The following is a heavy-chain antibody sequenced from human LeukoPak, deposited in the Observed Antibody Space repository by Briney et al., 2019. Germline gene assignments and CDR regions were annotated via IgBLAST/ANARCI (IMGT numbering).Heavy chain of an antibody. V-gene: IGHV4-59*01. CDR1: GAPLRTYY. CDR2: ISDSGTT. J-gene: IGHJ4*02. D-gene: IGHD3-10*01. Sequence: SETLSLTCTVSGAPLRTYYWDWIRQAPGKGLEWIGCISDSGTTYYNPSLKSRVTISLDTSKNHFSLKLTSVTAADTAVYFCTKGYYGPFDYWGQGMMVTVSS. CDR3: TKGYYGPFDY.